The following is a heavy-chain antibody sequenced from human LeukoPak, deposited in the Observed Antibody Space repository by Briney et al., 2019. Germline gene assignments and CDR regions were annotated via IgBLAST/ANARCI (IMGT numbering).Heavy chain of an antibody. CDR1: GFTFSSYA. V-gene: IGHV3-23*01. J-gene: IGHJ4*02. D-gene: IGHD3-3*01. CDR2: ISGSGGST. CDR3: AKVGDFWSGYYSDY. Sequence: GGSLRLSCAASGFTFSSYAMSWVCQAPGKWLEWVSAISGSGGSTYYADSVKGRFTISRDNSKNTLYLQMNSLRAEDTAVYYCAKVGDFWSGYYSDYWGQGTLVTVSS.